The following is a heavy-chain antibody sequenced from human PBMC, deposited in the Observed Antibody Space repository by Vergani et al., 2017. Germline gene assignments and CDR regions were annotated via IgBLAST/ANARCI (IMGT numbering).Heavy chain of an antibody. J-gene: IGHJ4*02. CDR2: INHSGST. V-gene: IGHV4-34*01. Sequence: QVQLQQWGAGLLKPSETLSLTCAVYGGSFSGYYWSWIRQPPGKGLEWIGEINHSGSTNYNPSLKSRVTISVDTSKNQFSLKLSSVTAADTAVYYCAAGDDYSNSRWGQGTLVTVSS. D-gene: IGHD4-11*01. CDR3: AAGDDYSNSR. CDR1: GGSFSGYY.